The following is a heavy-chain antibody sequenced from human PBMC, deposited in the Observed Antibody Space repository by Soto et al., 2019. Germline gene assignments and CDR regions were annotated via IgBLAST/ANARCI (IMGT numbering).Heavy chain of an antibody. V-gene: IGHV6-1*01. D-gene: IGHD1-26*01. CDR2: TYYRSKWYN. J-gene: IGHJ5*01. CDR3: VRLIGNSWLDF. CDR1: VDSVSSSSVT. Sequence: SQTLSLPCAISVDSVSSSSVTGNWIRQSPSRGPEWLGRTYYRSKWYNDYAESVKSRITINPDTSKNQFSLHLNSVTPEDTAVYYCVRLIGNSWLDFWGQGTLVTVSS.